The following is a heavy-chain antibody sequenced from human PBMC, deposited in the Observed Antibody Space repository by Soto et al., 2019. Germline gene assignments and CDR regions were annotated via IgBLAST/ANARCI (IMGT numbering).Heavy chain of an antibody. Sequence: ASVKVSCKASGYTSTSYGISWVRQAPGQGLEWMGWISAYNGNTNYAQKLQGRVTMTTDTSTSTAYMELRSLRSDDTAVYYCARGKQWLVPGPAFDIWGQGTMVTVSS. J-gene: IGHJ3*02. CDR3: ARGKQWLVPGPAFDI. CDR2: ISAYNGNT. D-gene: IGHD6-19*01. CDR1: GYTSTSYG. V-gene: IGHV1-18*01.